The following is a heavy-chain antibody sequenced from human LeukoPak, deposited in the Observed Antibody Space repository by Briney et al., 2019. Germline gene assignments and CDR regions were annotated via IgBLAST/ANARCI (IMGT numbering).Heavy chain of an antibody. Sequence: GGSLRLSCAASGFTFSSYAMGWVRQAPGKGLEWVSAISGSGGSTYYADSVKGRFTISRDNSKNTLYLQMNSLRAEDTAVYYCAKGERFTYDSSGYFFDYWGQGTLVTVSS. CDR2: ISGSGGST. CDR3: AKGERFTYDSSGYFFDY. J-gene: IGHJ4*02. V-gene: IGHV3-23*01. D-gene: IGHD3-22*01. CDR1: GFTFSSYA.